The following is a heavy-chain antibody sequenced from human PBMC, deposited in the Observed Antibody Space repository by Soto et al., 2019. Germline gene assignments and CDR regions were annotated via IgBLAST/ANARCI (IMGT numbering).Heavy chain of an antibody. D-gene: IGHD1-26*01. Sequence: EVQLLESGGGWVQPGGSLRLSCAASGFTFSSYAMSWVRQAPGKGLEWVSAISGSGGSTYYADSVKGRFTISRDNSKNTLYLQMNSLRAGDTAVYYCAKASGPGAYYYYMDVWGKGPTVTVSS. V-gene: IGHV3-23*01. CDR2: ISGSGGST. CDR3: AKASGPGAYYYYMDV. CDR1: GFTFSSYA. J-gene: IGHJ6*03.